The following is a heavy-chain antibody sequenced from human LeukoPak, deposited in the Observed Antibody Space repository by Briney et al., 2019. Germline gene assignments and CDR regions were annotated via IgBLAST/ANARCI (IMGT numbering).Heavy chain of an antibody. V-gene: IGHV1-18*01. D-gene: IGHD3-16*01. CDR2: SSAYNGNT. J-gene: IGHJ4*02. Sequence: ASVKVSCKASGYTFTGYYLHWVRQAPGQGLEWMGWSSAYNGNTNYAQKLQGRVTMTTDTSTSTAYMELRSLRSDDTAVYYCARDLGEWGVIFFDYWGQGTLVTVSS. CDR1: GYTFTGYY. CDR3: ARDLGEWGVIFFDY.